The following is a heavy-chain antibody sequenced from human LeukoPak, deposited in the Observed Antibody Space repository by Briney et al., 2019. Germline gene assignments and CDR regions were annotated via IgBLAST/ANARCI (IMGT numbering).Heavy chain of an antibody. J-gene: IGHJ4*02. CDR1: GFTFSDYY. Sequence: TGGSLRLSCAASGFTFSDYYMSWIRQAPGKGLEWVSYISSSGSTIYYADSVKGRFTISRDNAKNSLYLQMNSLRAEDTAVYYCARVCRTQTMVRGVILCKGKPIDYWGQGTLVTVSS. D-gene: IGHD3-10*01. CDR2: ISSSGSTI. CDR3: ARVCRTQTMVRGVILCKGKPIDY. V-gene: IGHV3-11*01.